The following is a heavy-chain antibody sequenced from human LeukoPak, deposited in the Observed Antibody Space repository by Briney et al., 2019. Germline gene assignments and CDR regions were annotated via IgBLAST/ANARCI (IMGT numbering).Heavy chain of an antibody. D-gene: IGHD3-9*01. J-gene: IGHJ3*02. CDR1: GGSISSGGYY. V-gene: IGHV4-31*03. CDR2: IYYSGST. CDR3: ARVSPYYDILTGTTLGAFDI. Sequence: SQTLSLTCTVSGGSISSGGYYWSWIRQHPGKGLEWIGYIYYSGSTYYNPSLKSRVTISVNTSKNQFYLKLSSVTAADTAVYYCARVSPYYDILTGTTLGAFDIWGQGTMVTVSS.